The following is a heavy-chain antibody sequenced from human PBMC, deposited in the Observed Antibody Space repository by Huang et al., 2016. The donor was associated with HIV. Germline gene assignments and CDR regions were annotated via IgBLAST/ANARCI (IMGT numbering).Heavy chain of an antibody. CDR1: GFTFNNID. CDR2: ISYDGSSK. Sequence: QVQLVESGGGVVQPGRCRRLSCDAFGFTFNNIDMHLVRQAPVKGLEWVAIISYDGSSKYHADSVKGRFTISRDNSKNTVYLQMNSLRVEDTAVYYCAKDGRGSGTYYDYFEYWGQGTLVTVSS. J-gene: IGHJ4*02. V-gene: IGHV3-30*18. D-gene: IGHD1-26*01. CDR3: AKDGRGSGTYYDYFEY.